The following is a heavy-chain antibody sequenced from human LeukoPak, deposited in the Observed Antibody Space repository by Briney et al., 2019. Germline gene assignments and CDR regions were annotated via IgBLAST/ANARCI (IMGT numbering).Heavy chain of an antibody. V-gene: IGHV4-39*01. CDR3: ARQDADYYDTCSGDC. CDR2: IYYSGST. Sequence: SETLSLTCIVSGGSISGSTYYWGWIRQPPGKGLEWIGSIYYSGSTYYNPSLKSRVTISVDTSKNQFSLQLSSVTAADTAVYYCARQDADYYDTCSGDCWGQGTLVTVSS. CDR1: GGSISGSTYY. J-gene: IGHJ4*02. D-gene: IGHD3-22*01.